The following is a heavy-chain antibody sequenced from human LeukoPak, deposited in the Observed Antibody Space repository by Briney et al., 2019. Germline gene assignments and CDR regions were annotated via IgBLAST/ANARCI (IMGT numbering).Heavy chain of an antibody. D-gene: IGHD1-26*01. J-gene: IGHJ4*02. V-gene: IGHV4-59*08. CDR1: NGSIISDF. CDR3: ARLAAISGSDYPDD. Sequence: PSETLSLICSVSNGSIISDFWNWIRQPPGKGLEWIGYIFYSGNTIYNPSLKSRVTIPVDTSKNHFSLRLRSVTAADTAVYYCARLAAISGSDYPDDWGQGTLVTVSS. CDR2: IFYSGNT.